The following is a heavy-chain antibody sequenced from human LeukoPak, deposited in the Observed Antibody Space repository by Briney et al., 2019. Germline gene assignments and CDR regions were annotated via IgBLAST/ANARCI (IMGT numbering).Heavy chain of an antibody. J-gene: IGHJ5*01. CDR2: IDNSGTS. CDR3: ARALREKRSGGIWGVIVSEWFDS. Sequence: SETLSLTCTFSGDSISPSYWTRVRQPPGKGLEWIGYIDNSGTSNYNPSLKSRVSMSVDTSKNQLSLNLGSVTAADTAVYYCARALREKRSGGIWGVIVSEWFDSWGPGTLVTVSS. CDR1: GDSISPSY. V-gene: IGHV4-59*01. D-gene: IGHD5/OR15-5a*01.